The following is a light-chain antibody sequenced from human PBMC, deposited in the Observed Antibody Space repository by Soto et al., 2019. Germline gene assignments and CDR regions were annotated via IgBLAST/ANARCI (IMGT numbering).Light chain of an antibody. J-gene: IGKJ5*01. CDR1: QSVSSY. CDR3: QQRYSWPPT. CDR2: DAS. Sequence: EIVLTQSPATLSLSPCERATLSSRASQSVSSYLAWYQQKPGQAPRLLIYDASTRATGVPARFSGSGSGTDFTLTISSLEAEDFAVYYCQQRYSWPPTFGQGTRLEIK. V-gene: IGKV3-11*01.